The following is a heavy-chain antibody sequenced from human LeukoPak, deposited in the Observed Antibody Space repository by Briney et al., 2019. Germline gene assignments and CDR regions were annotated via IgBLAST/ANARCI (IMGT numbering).Heavy chain of an antibody. V-gene: IGHV5-51*01. CDR2: IYPSDSDT. CDR3: ASRVQAERGYTYAGT. CDR1: GYGFTSYW. Sequence: GESLKISCKGSGYGFTSYWIGWVRQMPGKGLEWMGIIYPSDSDTRYSPSFQGQVTISADKSINTAYLQWSSLKASDTAMYYCASRVQAERGYTYAGTWGQGTLVTVSS. D-gene: IGHD5-18*01. J-gene: IGHJ5*02.